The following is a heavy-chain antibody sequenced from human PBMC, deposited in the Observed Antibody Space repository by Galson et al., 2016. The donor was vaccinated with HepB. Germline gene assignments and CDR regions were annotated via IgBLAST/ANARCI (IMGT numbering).Heavy chain of an antibody. CDR2: ITGGGGGT. J-gene: IGHJ6*02. Sequence: SLRLSCAASGFDFSSYAMNWVRQAPGKGLEWVSSITGGGGGTYYADSVKGRFTIYRDNSNNTLYLQMNGLTAEDTAIYYCAKSAVAKVVYYYYGMDVWGQGVQVTVSS. CDR3: AKSAVAKVVYYYYGMDV. CDR1: GFDFSSYA. D-gene: IGHD6-13*01. V-gene: IGHV3-23*01.